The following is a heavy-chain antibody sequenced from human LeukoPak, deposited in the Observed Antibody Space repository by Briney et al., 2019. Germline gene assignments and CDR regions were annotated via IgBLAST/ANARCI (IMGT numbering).Heavy chain of an antibody. J-gene: IGHJ1*01. CDR2: IHPSTGNP. CDR3: AREEYTSSNFQP. Sequence: ASVKVSCKASGYTFTNYAMNWVRQAPGQGLEWMGWIHPSTGNPTYAQGLTGRFVFSLETSVSTAYLQIGSLKAEDTAVYYCAREEYTSSNFQPWGQGTLVTVSS. CDR1: GYTFTNYA. V-gene: IGHV7-4-1*01. D-gene: IGHD6-6*01.